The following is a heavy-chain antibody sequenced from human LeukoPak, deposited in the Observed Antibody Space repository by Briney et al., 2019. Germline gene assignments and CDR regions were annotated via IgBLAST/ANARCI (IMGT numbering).Heavy chain of an antibody. V-gene: IGHV1-3*03. CDR2: INAGNGNT. Sequence: ASVKVSCKASGYTFTNYPMHWVRQAPGQRLEWMGRINAGNGNTRYSQEFQGRVTITRDTSARTVYMELGSLRSEDMAVYYCARNLAVAPHAYYFDYWGQGTLVTVSS. CDR3: ARNLAVAPHAYYFDY. D-gene: IGHD6-19*01. J-gene: IGHJ4*02. CDR1: GYTFTNYP.